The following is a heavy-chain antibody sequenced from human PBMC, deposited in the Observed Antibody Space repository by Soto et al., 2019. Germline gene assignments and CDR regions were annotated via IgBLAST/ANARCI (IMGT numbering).Heavy chain of an antibody. CDR2: INPDSDNT. Sequence: QVQLVQSGAEVKKPGASVKVFCETSGYTFTNYDINWVRQAAGQGLEWMGWINPDSDNTGYAQKFQGRVTMTRDTSISTAYMELNSLRSEDTAVYYCARGRRYCTTTSCYPPALFPYGMDVWGQGTTVTVSS. J-gene: IGHJ6*02. CDR1: GYTFTNYD. CDR3: ARGRRYCTTTSCYPPALFPYGMDV. D-gene: IGHD2-2*01. V-gene: IGHV1-8*01.